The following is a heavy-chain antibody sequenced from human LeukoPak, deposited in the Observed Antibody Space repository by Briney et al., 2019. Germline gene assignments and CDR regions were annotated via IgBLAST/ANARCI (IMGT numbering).Heavy chain of an antibody. CDR3: ARESGSGNRDFDY. CDR1: GFSVSSNY. Sequence: GGSLRLSCAVSGFSVSSNYMNWVRQAPGKGPEWVSVIYSGGRTDYADSVKGRFTISRDNSKNTLYLQMNSLRADDTAVYYCARESGSGNRDFDYWGQGTLVTVSS. D-gene: IGHD3-10*01. CDR2: IYSGGRT. J-gene: IGHJ4*02. V-gene: IGHV3-66*01.